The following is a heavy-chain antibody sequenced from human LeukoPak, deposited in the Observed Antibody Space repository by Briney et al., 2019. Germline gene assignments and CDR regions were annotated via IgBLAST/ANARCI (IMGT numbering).Heavy chain of an antibody. D-gene: IGHD3-10*01. V-gene: IGHV4-34*01. CDR1: GGSFSGYY. Sequence: SETLSLTCAVYGGSFSGYYWSRIRQPPGKGLEWIGEINHSGSTNYNPSLKSRVTISVDTSKNQFSLKLSSVTAADTAVYYCARERITMVRGVIEGYDYWGQGTLVTVSS. CDR3: ARERITMVRGVIEGYDY. CDR2: INHSGST. J-gene: IGHJ4*02.